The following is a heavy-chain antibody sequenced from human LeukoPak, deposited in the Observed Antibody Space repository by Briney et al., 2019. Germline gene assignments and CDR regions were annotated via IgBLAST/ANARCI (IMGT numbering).Heavy chain of an antibody. V-gene: IGHV3-21*01. CDR1: GFTFSSYS. Sequence: GGSLRLSCAASGFTFSSYSMNWVRQAPGKGLDWVSSISSSSSYIYYADSVKGRFTISRDNAKNSLYLQMNSLRAEDTAVYYCARDGEYGDYGVDAFDIWGQGTMVTVSS. CDR2: ISSSSSYI. CDR3: ARDGEYGDYGVDAFDI. D-gene: IGHD4-17*01. J-gene: IGHJ3*02.